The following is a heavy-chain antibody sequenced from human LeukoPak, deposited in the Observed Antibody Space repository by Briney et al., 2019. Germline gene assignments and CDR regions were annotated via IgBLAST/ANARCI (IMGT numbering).Heavy chain of an antibody. CDR3: ARADIVVVVAARESWFDP. CDR1: GGSISSSSYY. J-gene: IGHJ5*02. D-gene: IGHD2-15*01. V-gene: IGHV4-39*07. Sequence: SETLSLTCTVSGGSISSSSYYWGWIRQPPGKGLEWIGSIYYSGSTYYNPSLKSRVTISVDTSKNQFSPKLSSVTAADTAVYYCARADIVVVVAARESWFDPWGQGTLVTVSS. CDR2: IYYSGST.